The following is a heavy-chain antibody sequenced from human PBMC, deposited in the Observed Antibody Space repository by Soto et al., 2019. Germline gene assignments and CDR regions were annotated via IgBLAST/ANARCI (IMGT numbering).Heavy chain of an antibody. D-gene: IGHD3-16*01. CDR2: IYWDGDK. V-gene: IGHV2-5*02. J-gene: IGHJ5*02. Sequence: QITLKESGRTLVKPTQTLTLTCTFSGFSLSTNGVGVGWIRQPPGKALEWLALIYWDGDKRYSPSLKRRLTDPKATSNNKVVLTMRNMNPADTATYYCAHLATYYLFDWFDPWGKGILATVSS. CDR3: AHLATYYLFDWFDP. CDR1: GFSLSTNGVG.